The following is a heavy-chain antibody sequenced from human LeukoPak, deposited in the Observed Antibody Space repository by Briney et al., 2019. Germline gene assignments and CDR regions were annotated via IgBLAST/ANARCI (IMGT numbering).Heavy chain of an antibody. J-gene: IGHJ4*02. CDR1: GGSLNYYY. D-gene: IGHD4-17*01. CDR3: VREGRTGDYEGY. CDR2: VAGSGST. Sequence: SETLSLTCTVSGGSLNYYYWSWIRHPAGGGLEWIGRVAGSGSTNYNPALRSRATMSVDKTKNQFSLTLTAVTAADTAVYYCVREGRTGDYEGYWGPGTLVTVSS. V-gene: IGHV4-4*07.